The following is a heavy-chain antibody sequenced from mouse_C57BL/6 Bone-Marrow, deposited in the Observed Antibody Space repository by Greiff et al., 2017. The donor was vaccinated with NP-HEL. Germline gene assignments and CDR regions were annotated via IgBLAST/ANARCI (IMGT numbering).Heavy chain of an antibody. CDR3: ARPHYYGSSPPWFAY. D-gene: IGHD1-1*01. Sequence: VQLKESGAELVKPGASVKLSCTASGFNIKDYYMHWVKQRTEQGLEGIGRIDPEDGETKYAPKFQGKATITADTSSNTAYLQLSSLTSEDTAVYYCARPHYYGSSPPWFAYWGQGTLVTVSA. CDR2: IDPEDGET. V-gene: IGHV14-2*01. CDR1: GFNIKDYY. J-gene: IGHJ3*01.